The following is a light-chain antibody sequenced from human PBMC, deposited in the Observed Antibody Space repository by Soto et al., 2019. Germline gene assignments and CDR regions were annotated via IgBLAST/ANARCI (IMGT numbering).Light chain of an antibody. J-gene: IGKJ4*01. V-gene: IGKV3-11*01. CDR1: QSVSNY. CDR3: RQRGSWPQST. Sequence: ENVLTQSPSSLSLSPGERATLSCRASQSVSNYLAWYQQKPGQAPRLLIYDTSNRPTGIPARFSGSGSGTNFSLTISGLEPEDFAVYYCRQRGSWPQSTFGRGTKVDIK. CDR2: DTS.